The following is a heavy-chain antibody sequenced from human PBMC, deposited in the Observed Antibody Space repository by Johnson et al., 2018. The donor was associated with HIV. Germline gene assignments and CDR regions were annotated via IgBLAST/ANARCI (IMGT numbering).Heavy chain of an antibody. CDR2: ISYDGTNE. J-gene: IGHJ3*02. CDR1: GFTFSIYS. V-gene: IGHV3-30-3*01. CDR3: ARDSGAPGNDAFEI. D-gene: IGHD1-26*01. Sequence: QVQLVESGGGLVQPGRSLRLSCAASGFTFSIYSMHWVRQAPGKGLEWVAIISYDGTNEYYADSVQGRFTIYRDNSKNTLYLQMNSLRPEDTALYFCARDSGAPGNDAFEIWGQGTMVTISS.